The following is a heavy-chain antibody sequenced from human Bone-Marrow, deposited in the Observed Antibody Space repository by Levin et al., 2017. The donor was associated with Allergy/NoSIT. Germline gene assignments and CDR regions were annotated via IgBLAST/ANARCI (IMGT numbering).Heavy chain of an antibody. CDR3: APMGLSMLVVIITEKLGYFDY. J-gene: IGHJ4*02. CDR2: ISGSSSYM. Sequence: PGGSLRLSCAASGFSFSSYSMNWVRQAPGKGLEWVSSISGSSSYMYYADSVKGRFTISRDNAKNSVYLQMDSLRAEDTGVYYCAPMGLSMLVVIITEKLGYFDYWGQGTLVTVSS. CDR1: GFSFSSYS. D-gene: IGHD3-22*01. V-gene: IGHV3-21*01.